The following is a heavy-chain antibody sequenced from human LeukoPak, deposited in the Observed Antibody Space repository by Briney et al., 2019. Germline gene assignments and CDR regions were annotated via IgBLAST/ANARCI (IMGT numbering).Heavy chain of an antibody. CDR3: ARDLSGYYATGAFDI. V-gene: IGHV4-31*03. CDR1: GGSISSGGYY. CDR2: IYYSGST. J-gene: IGHJ3*02. D-gene: IGHD3-22*01. Sequence: SQTLSLTCTVSGGSISSGGYYWSWIRQHPGKGLEWIGYIYYSGSTYYNPSLKSRVTISVDTSKNQISLKLSSVTAADTAVYYCARDLSGYYATGAFDIWGQGTMVTVSS.